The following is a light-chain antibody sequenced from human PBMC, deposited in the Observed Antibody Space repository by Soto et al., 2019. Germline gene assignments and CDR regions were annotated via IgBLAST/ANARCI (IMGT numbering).Light chain of an antibody. J-gene: IGKJ5*01. CDR3: QQYDNWPPIT. CDR1: QSVNTN. V-gene: IGKV3-15*01. Sequence: VMTQSPATLSVSPGERATLSCRASQSVNTNLAWYQQKPGQAPRLLIYGASARATGVPATFSGSGSGTEFTLTISSLQSGDSAVYYRQQYDNWPPITFGQGTRLEI. CDR2: GAS.